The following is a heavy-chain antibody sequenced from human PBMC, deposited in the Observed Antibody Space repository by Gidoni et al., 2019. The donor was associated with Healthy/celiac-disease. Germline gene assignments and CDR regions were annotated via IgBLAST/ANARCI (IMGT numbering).Heavy chain of an antibody. J-gene: IGHJ4*02. CDR1: GFPFSSYG. CDR3: AKPHSTTIIGAYYFDY. D-gene: IGHD5-12*01. Sequence: QVQLVESGGGVVQPGRSLRLSCAASGFPFSSYGMHWVRQAPGKGLEWVAVISYDGSNKYYADSVKGRFTISRDNSKNTRYLQMNSLRAEDTAVYYCAKPHSTTIIGAYYFDYWGQGTLVTVSS. CDR2: ISYDGSNK. V-gene: IGHV3-30*18.